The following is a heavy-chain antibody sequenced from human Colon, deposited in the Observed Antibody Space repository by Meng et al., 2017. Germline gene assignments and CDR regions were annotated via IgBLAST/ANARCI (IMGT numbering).Heavy chain of an antibody. V-gene: IGHV3-69-1*01. CDR1: GFTFSIYT. J-gene: IGHJ4*02. Sequence: GESLKISCAASGFTFSIYTMNWVRQAPGKGLEWVSSISSTTDIYYADSVKGRFTVSRDNAKNSLYLQMNSLRAEDTAVYYCTRDHRGATPFLWGQGTLVNGAS. CDR3: TRDHRGATPFL. D-gene: IGHD1-26*01. CDR2: ISSTTDI.